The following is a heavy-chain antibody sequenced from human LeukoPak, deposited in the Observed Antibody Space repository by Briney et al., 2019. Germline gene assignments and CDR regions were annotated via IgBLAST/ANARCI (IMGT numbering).Heavy chain of an antibody. CDR2: IWYDGSNK. D-gene: IGHD3-3*01. CDR3: ARHDGYYPDY. CDR1: GFTFSSYG. Sequence: GGSLRLSCAASGFTFSSYGMHWVRQAPGKGLERVAVIWYDGSNKYYADSVKGRFTISRDNSKNTLYLQMNSLRAEDTAVYYCARHDGYYPDYWGQGTLVTVSS. V-gene: IGHV3-33*01. J-gene: IGHJ4*02.